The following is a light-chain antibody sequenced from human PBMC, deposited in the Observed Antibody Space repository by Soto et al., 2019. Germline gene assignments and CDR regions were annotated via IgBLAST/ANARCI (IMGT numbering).Light chain of an antibody. CDR2: AAS. CDR1: QSVSSSY. J-gene: IGKJ5*01. CDR3: QQYGSSPIT. V-gene: IGKV3-20*01. Sequence: EIVLTQSPGTLSLSPWERATLSCRASQSVSSSYLAWYQQKPGQAPRPLIYAASSRATGIPDRFSGSGSGTDFTLTISGLEPEDFAVYYCQQYGSSPITFGQGTRLEIK.